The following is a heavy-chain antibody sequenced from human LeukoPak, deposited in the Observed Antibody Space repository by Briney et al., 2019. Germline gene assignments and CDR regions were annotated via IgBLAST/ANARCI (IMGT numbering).Heavy chain of an antibody. Sequence: GGSLRLSCAASGFTFSSYGMHWVRQAPGKGLEWGAVIWYDGSNKYYADSVKGRFTISRDNSKNTLYLQMNSLRAEDTAVYYCARGSTMVTTLDYWGQGTLVTVSS. D-gene: IGHD4-17*01. CDR2: IWYDGSNK. CDR3: ARGSTMVTTLDY. V-gene: IGHV3-33*01. CDR1: GFTFSSYG. J-gene: IGHJ4*02.